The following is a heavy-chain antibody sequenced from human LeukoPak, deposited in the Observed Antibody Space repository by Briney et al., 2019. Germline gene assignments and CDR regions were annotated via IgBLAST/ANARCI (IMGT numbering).Heavy chain of an antibody. D-gene: IGHD2-2*01. J-gene: IGHJ4*02. Sequence: GESLKISCKGSGYSFTSYWIGWVRQMPGKGLEWMGIIYPGDSDTRYSPPFQGQVTISVDKSISTAYLQWSSLKASDTAMYYCARRGYCSTTSCSAPLDYWGQGTLVAVSS. V-gene: IGHV5-51*01. CDR3: ARRGYCSTTSCSAPLDY. CDR2: IYPGDSDT. CDR1: GYSFTSYW.